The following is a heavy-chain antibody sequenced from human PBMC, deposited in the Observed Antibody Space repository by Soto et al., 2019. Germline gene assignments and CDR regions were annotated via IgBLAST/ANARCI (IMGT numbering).Heavy chain of an antibody. V-gene: IGHV3-15*01. Sequence: PGGSLRLSCAASGFTFSSYWMSWVRQAPGKGLEWVGRIKGEADGGTTDYAAPVKGRITISRDHSKDTLYLQMNSLKTEDTAVYYCTTGLSNGYYNFDYWGQGT. CDR3: TTGLSNGYYNFDY. CDR1: GFTFSSYW. D-gene: IGHD3-22*01. CDR2: IKGEADGGTT. J-gene: IGHJ4*02.